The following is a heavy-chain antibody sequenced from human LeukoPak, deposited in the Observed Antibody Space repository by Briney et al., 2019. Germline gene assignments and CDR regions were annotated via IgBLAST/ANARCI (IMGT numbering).Heavy chain of an antibody. D-gene: IGHD3-16*01. CDR3: TTDSRGGELDY. V-gene: IGHV3-15*01. J-gene: IGHJ4*02. CDR2: IKSKTDGWTT. Sequence: GGSLRLSCAASGFTFSNAWMSWVRQAPGKGLEWVGHIKSKTDGWTTDYAAPVKGRFTISRDDSKNTLYLQMNSLKTEDTAVYYCTTDSRGGELDYWGQGTLVTVSS. CDR1: GFTFSNAW.